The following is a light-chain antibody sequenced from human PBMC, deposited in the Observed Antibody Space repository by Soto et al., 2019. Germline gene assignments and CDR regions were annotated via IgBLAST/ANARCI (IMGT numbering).Light chain of an antibody. V-gene: IGLV2-23*01. Sequence: QSALTQPASVSGSPGQSISISCTGTSSDVGTYNLVSWYQQHPGKAPTLVIYETTKRPSGVSPRFSGSKSGNTASRTISGLQPEDEADDFCCSYGGSDTPYVFGTGTKLTVL. CDR3: CSYGGSDTPYV. CDR2: ETT. J-gene: IGLJ1*01. CDR1: SSDVGTYNL.